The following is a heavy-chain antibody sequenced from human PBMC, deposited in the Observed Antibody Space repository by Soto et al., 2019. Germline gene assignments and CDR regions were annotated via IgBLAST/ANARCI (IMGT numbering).Heavy chain of an antibody. CDR1: GGSISSYY. D-gene: IGHD3-3*01. J-gene: IGHJ6*03. Sequence: QVQLQESGPGLVKPSETLSLTCTVSGGSISSYYWSWIRQPPGKGLEWIGYIYYSGSTNYNPSLKSRVTISVDTSKNQFSLKLSSVTAADTAVYYCARGRYYDFWSGYYTGRSDYYYYMDVWGKGTTVTVSS. V-gene: IGHV4-59*08. CDR2: IYYSGST. CDR3: ARGRYYDFWSGYYTGRSDYYYYMDV.